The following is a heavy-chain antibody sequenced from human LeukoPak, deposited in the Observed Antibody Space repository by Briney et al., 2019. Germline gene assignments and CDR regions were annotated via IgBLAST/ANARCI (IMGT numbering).Heavy chain of an antibody. Sequence: PGGSLRLSCAASGFTVSYNYMSWVRQAPGKGLEWVSVIYSDDSTHYADSVKGRFTISRDNSKNTVYLQMNSLRVEDTAVYYCARVQGSGQPRWYWGQGTPVTVSS. V-gene: IGHV3-66*01. CDR3: ARVQGSGQPRWY. J-gene: IGHJ4*02. CDR1: GFTVSYNY. CDR2: IYSDDST. D-gene: IGHD2-15*01.